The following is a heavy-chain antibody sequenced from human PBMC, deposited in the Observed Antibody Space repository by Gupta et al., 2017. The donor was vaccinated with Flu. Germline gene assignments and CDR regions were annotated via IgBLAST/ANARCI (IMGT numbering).Heavy chain of an antibody. V-gene: IGHV1-69*08. CDR3: ARGFADRTVSGSDSLDI. CDR1: GGTFGSHT. J-gene: IGHJ3*02. Sequence: QVHLVQSGAEVKKPGSSVKVSCKASGGTFGSHTISWVRQAPERGLEWLGRFVPILRTSHFAQKFQDRLTMTVDKSTTTGFMELTQLTSEDTAVYYCARGFADRTVSGSDSLDIWGQGTLVTVSS. CDR2: FVPILRTS. D-gene: IGHD6-19*01.